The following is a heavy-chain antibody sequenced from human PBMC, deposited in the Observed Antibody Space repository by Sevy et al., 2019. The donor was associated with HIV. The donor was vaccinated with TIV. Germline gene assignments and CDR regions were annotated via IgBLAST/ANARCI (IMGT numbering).Heavy chain of an antibody. CDR3: VNLSVWGSYRYNAFDI. CDR2: IYPGDSDT. CDR1: GYSFTSYW. V-gene: IGHV5-51*01. D-gene: IGHD3-16*02. J-gene: IGHJ3*02. Sequence: GESLKISCKGSGYSFTSYWIGWVRQMPGKGLEWMGIIYPGDSDTRYSPSFQGQVTISADKSIRTAYLQWGSLKASDTAMYYCVNLSVWGSYRYNAFDIWGQGTMVTVSS.